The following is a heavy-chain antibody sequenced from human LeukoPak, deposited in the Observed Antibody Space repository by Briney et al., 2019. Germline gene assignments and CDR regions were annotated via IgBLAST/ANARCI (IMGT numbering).Heavy chain of an antibody. D-gene: IGHD3-22*01. CDR3: ALQNDSSPFDY. CDR1: GFTVSSNY. V-gene: IGHV3-53*01. CDR2: IYSDGST. Sequence: GGSLRLSCAASGFTVSSNYMSWVRQAPGKGLEWVSVIYSDGSTDYADSVKGRFTISRDNSKNTLYLQMNSLRAEDTAVYYCALQNDSSPFDYWGQGTLVTVSS. J-gene: IGHJ4*02.